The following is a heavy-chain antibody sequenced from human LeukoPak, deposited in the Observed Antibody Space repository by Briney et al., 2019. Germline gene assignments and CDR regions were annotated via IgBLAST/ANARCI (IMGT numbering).Heavy chain of an antibody. J-gene: IGHJ4*02. CDR1: GFTFSSYG. CDR2: IWYDGSNK. D-gene: IGHD3-22*01. Sequence: GGSLRLSCAASGFTFSSYGMHWVRQAPGKGLEWVAVIWYDGSNKYYADSVKGRFTISRDNSKNTLYLQMNSLRAEDTAVYYCAKTYYDSSGYSIDYWGQGTLVTVSS. CDR3: AKTYYDSSGYSIDY. V-gene: IGHV3-30*02.